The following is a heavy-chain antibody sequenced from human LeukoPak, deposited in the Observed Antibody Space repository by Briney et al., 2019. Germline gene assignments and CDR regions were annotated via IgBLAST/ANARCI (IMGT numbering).Heavy chain of an antibody. D-gene: IGHD7-27*01. J-gene: IGHJ3*02. CDR1: GGSISSYY. V-gene: IGHV4-59*01. CDR3: ARVTGDPDAFDI. CDR2: IYYSGST. Sequence: SETLSLTCTVSGGSISSYYWSWIRQPPGKGLEWIGYIYYSGSTNYNPSLKSRVTISVDTSKNQFSPKLSSVTAADTAVYYCARVTGDPDAFDIWGQGTMVTVSS.